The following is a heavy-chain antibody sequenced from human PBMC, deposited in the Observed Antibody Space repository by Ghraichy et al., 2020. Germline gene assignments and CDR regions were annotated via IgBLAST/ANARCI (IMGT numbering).Heavy chain of an antibody. D-gene: IGHD2-21*01. CDR1: GFTFSTYA. J-gene: IGHJ4*02. CDR2: ISEDGSNK. V-gene: IGHV3-30*03. Sequence: GGSLRLSCAASGFTFSTYAMHWVRQAPGKGLEWVAVISEDGSNKYYADSVKGRFTVSRDNSKNRLFLQMNSLRAEDTAVYFCASGYCGGDCYSNTCGYYLDYWGQGTLVIVSS. CDR3: ASGYCGGDCYSNTCGYYLDY.